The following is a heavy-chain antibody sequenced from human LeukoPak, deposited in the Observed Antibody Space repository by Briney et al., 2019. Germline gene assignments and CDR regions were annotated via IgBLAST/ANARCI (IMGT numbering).Heavy chain of an antibody. CDR3: ARGLEGRLRYFDWLPLNWFDP. V-gene: IGHV1-8*02. CDR1: GGTFSSYG. D-gene: IGHD3-9*01. J-gene: IGHJ5*02. CDR2: MNPNSGNT. Sequence: GASVKVSCKASGGTFSSYGISWVRQATGQGLEWMGWMNPNSGNTGYAQKFQGRVTMTRNTSISTAYMELSSLRSEDTAVYYCARGLEGRLRYFDWLPLNWFDPWGQGTLVTVSS.